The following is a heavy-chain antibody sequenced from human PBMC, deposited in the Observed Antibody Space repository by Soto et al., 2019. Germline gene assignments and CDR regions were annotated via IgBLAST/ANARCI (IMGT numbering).Heavy chain of an antibody. CDR1: GGSFSGYY. J-gene: IGHJ1*01. CDR2: INHSAST. V-gene: IGHV4-34*01. CDR3: ASNDIVVVVAAWGLSFQQ. Sequence: SQTLSLTCAVYGGSFSGYYWSWIRQPPGKGLEWSGEINHSASTNYNPSLKSRVTISVDTSKNQFSLKLSSVTAADTAVYYCASNDIVVVVAAWGLSFQQWGQGTLVTVSS. D-gene: IGHD2-15*01.